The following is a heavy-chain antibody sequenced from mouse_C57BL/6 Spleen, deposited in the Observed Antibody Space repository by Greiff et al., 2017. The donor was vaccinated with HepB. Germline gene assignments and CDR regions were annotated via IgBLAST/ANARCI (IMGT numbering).Heavy chain of an antibody. CDR1: GFTFSSYA. V-gene: IGHV5-4*01. CDR3: ARDVDTTVVGKFAY. CDR2: ISDGGSYT. D-gene: IGHD1-1*01. J-gene: IGHJ3*01. Sequence: EVQGVESGGGLVKPGGSLKLSCAASGFTFSSYAMSWVRQTPEKRLEWVATISDGGSYTYYPDNVKGRFTISRDNAKNNLYLQMSHLKSEDTAMYYCARDVDTTVVGKFAYWGQGTLVTVSA.